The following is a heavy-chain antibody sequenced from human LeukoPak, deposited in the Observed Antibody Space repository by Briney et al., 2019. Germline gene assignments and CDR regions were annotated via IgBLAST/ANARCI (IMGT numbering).Heavy chain of an antibody. CDR1: GFTFSSYW. D-gene: IGHD3-9*01. Sequence: GGSLRLSCAASGFTFSSYWMHWVRQAPGKGLVWVSRINSDGSSTSYADSVKGRFTISRDNAKNTLYLQMNSLRAEDTAVYYCARGLRYFDWLSPFDYWGQETLVTVSS. J-gene: IGHJ4*02. V-gene: IGHV3-74*01. CDR3: ARGLRYFDWLSPFDY. CDR2: INSDGSST.